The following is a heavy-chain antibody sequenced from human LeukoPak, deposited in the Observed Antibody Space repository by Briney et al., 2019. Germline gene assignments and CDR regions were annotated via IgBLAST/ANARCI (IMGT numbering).Heavy chain of an antibody. J-gene: IGHJ4*02. V-gene: IGHV4-59*01. CDR1: GGSISSYY. Sequence: SETLPLTCTVSGGSISSYYWSWIRQPPGKGLEWIGYIYYSGSTNYNPSLKSRVTISVDTSKNQFSLKLSSVTAADTAVYYCARSRWLQLTFDYWGQGTLVTVSS. CDR3: ARSRWLQLTFDY. D-gene: IGHD5-24*01. CDR2: IYYSGST.